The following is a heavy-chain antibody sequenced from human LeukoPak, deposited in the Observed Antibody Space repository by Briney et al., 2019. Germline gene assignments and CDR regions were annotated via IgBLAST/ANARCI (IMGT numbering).Heavy chain of an antibody. V-gene: IGHV4-39*01. CDR1: GGSISSTSYH. J-gene: IGHJ5*02. Sequence: SETLSLTCTVSGGSISSTSYHWAWIRQPPGRGLEWIATVYYTGSAYYNPSLKSRVTISVDTSKSQFSLKLSSVTTADTALYYCARYASGSYYWFDPWGQGTLVTVSS. CDR3: ARYASGSYYWFDP. CDR2: VYYTGSA. D-gene: IGHD3-10*01.